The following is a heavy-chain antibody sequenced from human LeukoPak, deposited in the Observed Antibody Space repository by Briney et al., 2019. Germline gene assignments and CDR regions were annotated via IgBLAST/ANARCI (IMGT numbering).Heavy chain of an antibody. Sequence: SETLSLTCTVSGGSISSYYWSWIRQPPGKGLEWIGYIYYSGNTNYNPSLKSRVTISVDTSKNQFSLKLSSVTAADTAVYYCARVRGRGNYYVDVWGKGTTVTISS. CDR2: IYYSGNT. J-gene: IGHJ6*03. D-gene: IGHD3-10*01. CDR1: GGSISSYY. CDR3: ARVRGRGNYYVDV. V-gene: IGHV4-59*01.